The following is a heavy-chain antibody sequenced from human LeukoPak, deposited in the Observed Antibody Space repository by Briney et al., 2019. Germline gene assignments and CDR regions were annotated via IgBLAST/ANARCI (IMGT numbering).Heavy chain of an antibody. Sequence: GGSLRLSCAASGFTFSSYSMNWVRQAPRKGLEWVSFISSSSSYIYYADSVKGRFTISRDNAKNSLYLQMNSLRVEDTAVYYCARGSSSWYYLDYWGQGTLVTVSS. CDR3: ARGSSSWYYLDY. V-gene: IGHV3-21*01. CDR2: ISSSSSYI. D-gene: IGHD6-13*01. J-gene: IGHJ4*02. CDR1: GFTFSSYS.